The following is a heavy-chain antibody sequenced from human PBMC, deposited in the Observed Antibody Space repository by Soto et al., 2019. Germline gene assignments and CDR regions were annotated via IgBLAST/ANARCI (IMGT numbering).Heavy chain of an antibody. CDR2: IYYSGST. Sequence: QLQLQESGPGLVKPSETLSLTCTVSGGSISSSSYYWGWIRQPPGKGLEWIGSIYYSGSTYYNPSLKSRVTISVDTSKNQFSLKLSSVTAADTAVYYCARPGIAVAGEYFQHWGQGTLVTVSS. CDR1: GGSISSSSYY. V-gene: IGHV4-39*01. D-gene: IGHD6-19*01. CDR3: ARPGIAVAGEYFQH. J-gene: IGHJ1*01.